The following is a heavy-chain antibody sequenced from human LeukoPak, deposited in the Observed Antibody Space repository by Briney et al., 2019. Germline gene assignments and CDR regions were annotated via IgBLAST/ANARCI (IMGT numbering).Heavy chain of an antibody. CDR1: GFTVSTNY. Sequence: PGGSLRLSCAASGFTVSTNYMSWVRQAPGKGLEWVSVIFGGGSTYYADSVKGRFTISRDNSKNTLYLQMNSLRAEDTAVYYCARGGVRGSYYYFDYWGQGTLVTASS. CDR3: ARGGVRGSYYYFDY. J-gene: IGHJ4*02. V-gene: IGHV3-53*01. D-gene: IGHD3-16*01. CDR2: IFGGGST.